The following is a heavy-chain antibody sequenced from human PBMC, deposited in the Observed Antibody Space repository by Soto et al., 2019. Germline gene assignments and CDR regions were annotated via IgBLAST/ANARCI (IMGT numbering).Heavy chain of an antibody. V-gene: IGHV3-21*01. CDR2: ISSSSSYI. CDR3: ARALLVLYYYGSGSSDWYYDL. D-gene: IGHD3-10*01. J-gene: IGHJ2*01. Sequence: EVQQLESGGGLVKPGGSLRLSCAASGFTFSSYSRNWVRQAPGKGLEWVSSISSSSSYIYYADSVKGRFTISRDNAKNSLYLQMNSLRAEDTAVYYCARALLVLYYYGSGSSDWYYDLWGRGTLVTVSS. CDR1: GFTFSSYS.